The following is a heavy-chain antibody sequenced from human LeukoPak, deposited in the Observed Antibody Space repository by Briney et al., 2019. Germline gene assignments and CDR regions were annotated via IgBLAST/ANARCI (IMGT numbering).Heavy chain of an antibody. CDR1: GFTFSSYS. D-gene: IGHD6-6*01. V-gene: IGHV3-48*01. CDR2: ISSSSSTI. CDR3: AREQGLAFFDY. J-gene: IGHJ4*02. Sequence: GGSLRLSCAASGFTFSSYSMNWVRQAPGKGLEWVSYISSSSSTIYYADSVKGRFTISRDNSKNTLYLQMNSLRAEDTAVYYCAREQGLAFFDYWGQGTLVTVSS.